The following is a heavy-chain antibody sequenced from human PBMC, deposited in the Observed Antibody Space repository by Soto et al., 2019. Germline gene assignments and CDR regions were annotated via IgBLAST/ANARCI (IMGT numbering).Heavy chain of an antibody. D-gene: IGHD3-22*01. V-gene: IGHV1-69*13. CDR3: ARGLYCYDSSGSYDAFDI. CDR2: IIPIFGTA. J-gene: IGHJ3*02. CDR1: GGTFSSYA. Sequence: SVKVSCKASGGTFSSYAISWVRQAPGQGLEWMGGIIPIFGTANYAQKFQGRVTITADESTSTAYMELSSLRSEDTAVYYCARGLYCYDSSGSYDAFDIWGQGTMVTVSS.